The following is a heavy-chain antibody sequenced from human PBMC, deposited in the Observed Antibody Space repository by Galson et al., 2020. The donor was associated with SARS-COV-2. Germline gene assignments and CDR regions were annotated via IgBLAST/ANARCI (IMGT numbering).Heavy chain of an antibody. Sequence: SVKVSCKASGYSFTYRFLHWVRQAPGLAPERMGWITSFNGKTNYAQNFQDRVTITSDRSLNTAYMELTSLKSEDTAMYYCTTPVCPGGVCYEHAGFDVWGQGTMVTVSS. V-gene: IGHV1-45*02. CDR3: TTPVCPGGVCYEHAGFDV. CDR1: GYSFTYRF. CDR2: ITSFNGKT. D-gene: IGHD2-8*02. J-gene: IGHJ3*01.